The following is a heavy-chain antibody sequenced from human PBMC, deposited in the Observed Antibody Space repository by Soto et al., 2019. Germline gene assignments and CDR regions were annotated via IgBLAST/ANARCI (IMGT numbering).Heavy chain of an antibody. Sequence: PSETLSLTCAVYGGSFSGYYWSWIRQPPGKGLEWIGEINHSGSTNYNPSLKSRVTISVDTSKNQFSLKLSSVTAADTAVYYCARREVNSVDSSGPFDYWGQGTLVTVSS. V-gene: IGHV4-34*01. CDR1: GGSFSGYY. D-gene: IGHD3-22*01. J-gene: IGHJ4*02. CDR2: INHSGST. CDR3: ARREVNSVDSSGPFDY.